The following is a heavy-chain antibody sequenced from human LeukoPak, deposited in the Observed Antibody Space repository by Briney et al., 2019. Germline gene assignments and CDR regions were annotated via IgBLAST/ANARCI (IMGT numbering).Heavy chain of an antibody. CDR2: ISYDGRNK. Sequence: GRSLRLSCAASGFTFSSYGMHWVRQAPGKGLEWVAAISYDGRNKEYVDSVKGRFTISRDNSKNTLHLEMNSLRVEDTAVYNCAKDRGYSHGFDYWGQGTLVTVSS. V-gene: IGHV3-30*18. D-gene: IGHD5-18*01. CDR1: GFTFSSYG. CDR3: AKDRGYSHGFDY. J-gene: IGHJ4*02.